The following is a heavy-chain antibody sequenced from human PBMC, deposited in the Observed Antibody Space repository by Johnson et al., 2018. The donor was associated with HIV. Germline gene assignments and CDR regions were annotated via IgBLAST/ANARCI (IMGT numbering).Heavy chain of an antibody. J-gene: IGHJ3*02. CDR3: SRDWGTVTSGFGAVDI. D-gene: IGHD4-17*01. CDR1: GFSFSSYA. CDR2: ISGSGGST. V-gene: IGHV3-23*04. Sequence: VQLVESGGGLVQPGGSLRLSCAASGFSFSSYAMSWVRQAPEKGLEWVSAISGSGGSTYYADSVKGRFTISRDNSKNTLYLQMNSLRAEDTAVYYCSRDWGTVTSGFGAVDIWGQGTMVTVSS.